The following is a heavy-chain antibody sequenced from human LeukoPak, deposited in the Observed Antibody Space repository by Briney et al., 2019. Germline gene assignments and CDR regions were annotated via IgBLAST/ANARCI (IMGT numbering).Heavy chain of an antibody. Sequence: GMSLRLSCAASGFTVSSRAMHWVRQAPGKGLEWVGLIRDSGEAFYADFARGRFAISRDESENTLYLQMNSLRVEDTAVYFCARDRAANQDWVEFDPWGQGTPVIVSS. D-gene: IGHD3/OR15-3a*01. V-gene: IGHV3-30*09. CDR2: IRDSGEA. CDR1: GFTVSSRA. J-gene: IGHJ5*02. CDR3: ARDRAANQDWVEFDP.